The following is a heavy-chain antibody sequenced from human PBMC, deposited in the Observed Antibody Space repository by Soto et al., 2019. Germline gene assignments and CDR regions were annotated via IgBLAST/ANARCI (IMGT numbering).Heavy chain of an antibody. CDR3: ARVPGLYYYGMDV. J-gene: IGHJ6*02. Sequence: QVQLQQWGAGLLKPSETLSLTCAVYGGSFSGYYWSWIRQPPGKGLEWIGEINHSGSTNYNPSLKSRDTLAVDTSKNQCSLKLSYVTAADTAVYYCARVPGLYYYGMDVWGQGTTVTVSS. CDR2: INHSGST. V-gene: IGHV4-34*01. CDR1: GGSFSGYY.